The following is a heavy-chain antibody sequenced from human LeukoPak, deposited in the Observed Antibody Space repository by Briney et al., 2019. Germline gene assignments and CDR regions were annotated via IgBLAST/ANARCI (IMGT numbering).Heavy chain of an antibody. D-gene: IGHD6-19*01. Sequence: GGSLRLSCAASGFTFSSYGMNWVRQAPGKGLEWVSSISSSSGFIFYADSVKGRFTISRDNAKNSLYLQMNSLRAEDTAVYYCARSGGGGWYSDYWGQGTLVTVSS. CDR2: ISSSSGFI. CDR1: GFTFSSYG. CDR3: ARSGGGGWYSDY. V-gene: IGHV3-21*01. J-gene: IGHJ4*02.